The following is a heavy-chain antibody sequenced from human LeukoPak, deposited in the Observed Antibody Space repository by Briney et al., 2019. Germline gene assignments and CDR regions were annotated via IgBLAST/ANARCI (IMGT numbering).Heavy chain of an antibody. Sequence: ASVKVSCKASGYTFTSYYMHWVRQAPGQGLEWMGIINPSGGSTSYAQKFQGRVTMTRDTSTSTVYMELSSLRSEDTAVYYCARGAPTYYYGSGSLDYWGQGTLVTVSS. CDR2: INPSGGST. J-gene: IGHJ4*02. CDR1: GYTFTSYY. D-gene: IGHD3-10*01. V-gene: IGHV1-46*01. CDR3: ARGAPTYYYGSGSLDY.